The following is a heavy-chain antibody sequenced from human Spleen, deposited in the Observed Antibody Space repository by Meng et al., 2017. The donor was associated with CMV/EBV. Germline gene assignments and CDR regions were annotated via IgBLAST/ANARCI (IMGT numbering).Heavy chain of an antibody. CDR1: GGPFSSYA. D-gene: IGHD5/OR15-5a*01. CDR3: ARGSTSLDY. CDR2: IIPILGIA. Sequence: VSCKASGGPFSSYAISWVRQAPGQGLEWMGGIIPILGIANYAQKFQGRVTITADKSTSTAYMELSSLRSEDTAVYYCARGSTSLDYWGQGTLVTVSS. J-gene: IGHJ4*02. V-gene: IGHV1-69*10.